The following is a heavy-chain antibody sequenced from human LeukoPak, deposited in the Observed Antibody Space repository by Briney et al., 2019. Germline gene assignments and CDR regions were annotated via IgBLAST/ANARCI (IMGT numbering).Heavy chain of an antibody. Sequence: ASVKVSCKASGYTFTNYGVTWVRQAPGQGLEWVGWISAFDGNTNYAQKLQHRVTMTTDTSTSTAYMELRSLTSDDTAVSYCARLAIAAAGPYYYSYTDIWGEGTTVTVSS. V-gene: IGHV1-18*01. CDR1: GYTFTNYG. CDR2: ISAFDGNT. J-gene: IGHJ6*03. CDR3: ARLAIAAAGPYYYSYTDI. D-gene: IGHD6-13*01.